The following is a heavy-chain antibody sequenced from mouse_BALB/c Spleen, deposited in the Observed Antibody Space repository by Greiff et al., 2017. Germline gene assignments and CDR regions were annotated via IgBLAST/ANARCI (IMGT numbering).Heavy chain of an antibody. D-gene: IGHD3-1*01. J-gene: IGHJ4*01. CDR2: IDPANGNT. CDR3: ARSYSGYVFMDY. CDR1: GFNIKDTY. V-gene: IGHV14-3*02. Sequence: VQLQQSGAELVKPGASVKLSCTASGFNIKDTYMHWVKQRPEQGLEWIGRIDPANGNTKYDPKFQGKATITADTSSNTAYLQLSSLTSEDTAVYYCARSYSGYVFMDYRGQGTSVTVSS.